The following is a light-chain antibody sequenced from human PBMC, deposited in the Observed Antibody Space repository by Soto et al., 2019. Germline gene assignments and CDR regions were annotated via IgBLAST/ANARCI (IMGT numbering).Light chain of an antibody. CDR2: GAS. Sequence: EIVLTQSPGTLSLSPGERATLSCRASQSVSSSYLAWYQQKPGQAPRLLIYGASSRATGIPHRFSGSGSGTDFTLTISRLEPEDFAVYYCQQYGSSPLTCGQGTKVEIK. CDR3: QQYGSSPLT. J-gene: IGKJ1*01. CDR1: QSVSSSY. V-gene: IGKV3-20*01.